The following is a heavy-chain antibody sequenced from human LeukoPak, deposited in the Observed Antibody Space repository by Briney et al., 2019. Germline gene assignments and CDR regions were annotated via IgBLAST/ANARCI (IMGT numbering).Heavy chain of an antibody. Sequence: ASVKVSCKASGYTFTSYDINWVRQATGQGREWMGWMNPNSGNTGYAQKFQGRVTMTRNTSISTAYMELSSLRSEDTAVYYCARTNNYGDYDDYWGQGTLVTVSS. V-gene: IGHV1-8*01. J-gene: IGHJ4*02. D-gene: IGHD4-17*01. CDR1: GYTFTSYD. CDR2: MNPNSGNT. CDR3: ARTNNYGDYDDY.